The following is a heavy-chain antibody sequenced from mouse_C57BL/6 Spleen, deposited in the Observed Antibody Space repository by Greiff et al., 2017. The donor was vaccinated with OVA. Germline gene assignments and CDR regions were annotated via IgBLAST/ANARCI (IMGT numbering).Heavy chain of an antibody. D-gene: IGHD2-12*01. CDR1: GYTFTSYW. V-gene: IGHV1-61*01. Sequence: QVQLQQPGAELVRPGSSVKLSCKASGYTFTSYWMDWVKQRPGQGLEWIGNIYPSDSETHYNQKFKDKATLTVDKSSSTAYMQLSSLTSEDSAVYYSARLYNYDGGFAYWGQEALGTVSA. CDR2: IYPSDSET. J-gene: IGHJ3*01. CDR3: ARLYNYDGGFAY.